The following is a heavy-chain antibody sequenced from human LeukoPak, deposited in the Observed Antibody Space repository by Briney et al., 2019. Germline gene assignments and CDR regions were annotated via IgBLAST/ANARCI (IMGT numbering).Heavy chain of an antibody. Sequence: GGSLRLSCAASGITFGNYWMHWVRQAPGKGLVWVSRISSDGSSTNYADSVKGRFTISRDNAKNTLYLQMNSLRAEDTAVYYCAKGGGKVQDYWGQGTLVTVSS. CDR2: ISSDGSST. CDR3: AKGGGKVQDY. CDR1: GITFGNYW. D-gene: IGHD4-23*01. J-gene: IGHJ4*02. V-gene: IGHV3-74*01.